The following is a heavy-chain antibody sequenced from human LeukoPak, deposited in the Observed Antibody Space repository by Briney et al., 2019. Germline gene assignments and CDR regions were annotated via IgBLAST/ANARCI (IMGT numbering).Heavy chain of an antibody. CDR3: AISARYYDFWSGPYVDY. CDR2: IIPIFGTA. V-gene: IGHV1-69*05. Sequence: ASAKVSCKASGGTFSSYAISWVRQAPGQGLEWMGRIIPIFGTANYAQKFQGRVTITTDESTSTAYMELSSLRSEDTAVYYCAISARYYDFWSGPYVDYWGQGTLVTVSS. CDR1: GGTFSSYA. D-gene: IGHD3-3*01. J-gene: IGHJ4*02.